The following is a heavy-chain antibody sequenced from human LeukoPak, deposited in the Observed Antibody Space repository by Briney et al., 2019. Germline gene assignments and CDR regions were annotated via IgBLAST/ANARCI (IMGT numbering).Heavy chain of an antibody. CDR2: ISGSGGST. Sequence: RGSLRLSCAASGFTFSSYAMSWVRQAPGKGLEWVSAISGSGGSTYYADSVKGRFTISRDNSKNTLYLQMNSLRAEDTAVYYCAKAVLRFLEWEGDAFDIWGQGTMVTVSS. D-gene: IGHD3-3*01. J-gene: IGHJ3*02. CDR1: GFTFSSYA. V-gene: IGHV3-23*01. CDR3: AKAVLRFLEWEGDAFDI.